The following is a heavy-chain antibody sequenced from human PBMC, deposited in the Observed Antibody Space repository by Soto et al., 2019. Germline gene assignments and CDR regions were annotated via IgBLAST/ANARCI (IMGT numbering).Heavy chain of an antibody. Sequence: GESLKISCKGSGYSFTSYWIGWVRQMPGKGLEWMGIIYPGDSDTRYSPSFQGQVTISADKSISTAYLQWSSLKASDTAMYYCARVHCSSTSCYNDYYYMDVWGKGTTVTVSS. CDR1: GYSFTSYW. J-gene: IGHJ6*03. CDR2: IYPGDSDT. D-gene: IGHD2-2*02. CDR3: ARVHCSSTSCYNDYYYMDV. V-gene: IGHV5-51*01.